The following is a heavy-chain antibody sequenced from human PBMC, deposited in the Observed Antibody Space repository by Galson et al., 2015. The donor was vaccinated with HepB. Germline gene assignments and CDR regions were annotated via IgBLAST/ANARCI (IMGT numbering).Heavy chain of an antibody. J-gene: IGHJ6*03. V-gene: IGHV4-59*01. CDR2: ISYSGTT. Sequence: SETLSLTCTVSGSSINFYYWSWIRQPPGKGLEWIGHISYSGTTNYNPSLKSRVTISVDTSKNQFSLKLNSVTAADTAVYYCARESREYSSGWFLGTSNYMGVWGKGSTVTVSS. CDR3: ARESREYSSGWFLGTSNYMGV. D-gene: IGHD6-19*01. CDR1: GSSINFYY.